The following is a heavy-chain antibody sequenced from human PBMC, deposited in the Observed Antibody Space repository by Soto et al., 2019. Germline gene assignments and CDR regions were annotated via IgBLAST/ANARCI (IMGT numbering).Heavy chain of an antibody. CDR2: IYWDADK. CDR1: GFSLSTSGVG. CDR3: AYLPCSGGSCYWFSFSGMDV. J-gene: IGHJ6*02. Sequence: QITLKESGPPLVKPTQTLTLTCTFSGFSLSTSGVGVAWIRQPPGEALEWLALIYWDADKRYRPSQESRLTSTTDTSKNQVVLTMTNMDSVDTATYYCAYLPCSGGSCYWFSFSGMDVWGQGTTVTVSS. D-gene: IGHD2-15*01. V-gene: IGHV2-5*02.